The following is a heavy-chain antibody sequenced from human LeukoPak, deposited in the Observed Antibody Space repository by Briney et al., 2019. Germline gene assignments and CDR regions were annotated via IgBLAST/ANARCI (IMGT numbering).Heavy chain of an antibody. CDR3: AKLYDSSGYSLFDN. D-gene: IGHD3-22*01. V-gene: IGHV3-23*01. CDR2: ISGSGGST. CDR1: GFTFSSYG. Sequence: GGSLRLSCAASGFTFSSYGMHWVRQAPGKGLEWVSAISGSGGSTYYADSVKGRFTISRDNSKNTLYLQMNSLRAEDTAVYYCAKLYDSSGYSLFDNWGQGTMVTVSS. J-gene: IGHJ3*02.